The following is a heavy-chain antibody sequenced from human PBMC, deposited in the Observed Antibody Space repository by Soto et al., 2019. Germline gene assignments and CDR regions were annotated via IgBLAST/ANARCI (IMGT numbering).Heavy chain of an antibody. D-gene: IGHD7-27*01. CDR3: TRANWYSEY. J-gene: IGHJ4*02. CDR2: IYYNGNT. Sequence: QVQLQESGPGLVKPSETLSLTCSVSGGSISKHYWSWIRQPPGKGLEWIGYIYYNGNTNYNPSLKSRVTMSVDTSRNQISLKLTTVTAEDTAVYYCTRANWYSEYWGQGTLVTVSS. CDR1: GGSISKHY. V-gene: IGHV4-59*11.